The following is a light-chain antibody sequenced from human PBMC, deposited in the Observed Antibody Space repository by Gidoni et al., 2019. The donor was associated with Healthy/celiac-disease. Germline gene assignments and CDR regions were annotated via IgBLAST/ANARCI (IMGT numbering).Light chain of an antibody. CDR3: QQSYSIPYT. CDR1: QRISSY. V-gene: IGKV1-39*01. CDR2: AAS. Sequence: DIQMTQSPSSLSASVGDRVTITCRASQRISSYLNWYQQKPGKAPNLLIYAASTLQSGVPSRFSGSGSGTDFTLTISSLQPEDFATYYCQQSYSIPYTFGQGTKLEIK. J-gene: IGKJ2*01.